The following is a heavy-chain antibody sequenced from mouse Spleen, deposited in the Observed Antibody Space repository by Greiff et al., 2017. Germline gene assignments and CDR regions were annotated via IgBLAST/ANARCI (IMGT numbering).Heavy chain of an antibody. Sequence: QVQLQQSGAELARPGASVKLSCKASGYTFTSYGISWVKQRTGQGLEWIGEIYPRSGNTYYNEKFKGKATLTADKSSSTAYMELRSLTSEDSAVYFCAREDPYSYTRFAYWGQGTLVTVSA. D-gene: IGHD2-12*01. CDR3: AREDPYSYTRFAY. J-gene: IGHJ3*01. CDR1: GYTFTSYG. CDR2: IYPRSGNT. V-gene: IGHV1-81*01.